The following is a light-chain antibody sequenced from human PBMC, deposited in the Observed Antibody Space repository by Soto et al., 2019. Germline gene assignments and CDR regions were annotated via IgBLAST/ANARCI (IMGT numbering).Light chain of an antibody. J-gene: IGKJ1*01. CDR2: GAS. CDR1: QSVSSSY. V-gene: IGKV3-20*01. CDR3: QQYGSSRT. Sequence: EIVLTQSPGTLSLSPGERATLSCRASQSVSSSYLAWYQQKPGQAPRLRIYGASSKATCIPDRFSGSGSGTGFTLTISSLEPEDFAVYYCQQYGSSRTFGQGTKVEI.